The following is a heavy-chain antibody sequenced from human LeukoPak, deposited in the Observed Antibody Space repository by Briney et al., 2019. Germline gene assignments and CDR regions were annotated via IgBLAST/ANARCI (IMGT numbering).Heavy chain of an antibody. CDR3: ARVSKYSSGWYDGLGCYFDY. D-gene: IGHD6-19*01. V-gene: IGHV3-21*01. CDR1: GFTFSSYA. Sequence: KPGGSLRLSCAASGFTFSSYAMNWVRQAPGKGLEWVSSISSSSSYIYDVDSLKGRFTISRDNAKNSLYLQMNSLRAEDTAVYYCARVSKYSSGWYDGLGCYFDYWGQGTLVTVSS. J-gene: IGHJ4*02. CDR2: ISSSSSYI.